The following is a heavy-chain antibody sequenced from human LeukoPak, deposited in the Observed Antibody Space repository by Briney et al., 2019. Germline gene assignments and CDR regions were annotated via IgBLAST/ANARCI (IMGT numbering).Heavy chain of an antibody. CDR3: ARATTVTRWWFDP. J-gene: IGHJ5*02. CDR2: INPSGGST. Sequence: GASVKVSCKASGYTFTSYYMHWVRQAPGQGLEWMGIINPSGGSTSYAQKFQGRVTMTRDTSISTAYMELSRLRSDDTAVYYCARATTVTRWWFDPWGQGTLVTVSS. CDR1: GYTFTSYY. V-gene: IGHV1-46*01. D-gene: IGHD4-17*01.